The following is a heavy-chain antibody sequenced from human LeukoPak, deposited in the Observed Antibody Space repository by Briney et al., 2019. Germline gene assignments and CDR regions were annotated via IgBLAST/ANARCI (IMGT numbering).Heavy chain of an antibody. V-gene: IGHV3-33*01. D-gene: IGHD3-16*01. CDR2: IVNDGSQT. CDR3: ARAMSTFGGVRNYFDS. J-gene: IGHJ4*02. Sequence: GGSLRLSCAASGFTFSSFGMHWVRQAPGKGLDWVAVIVNDGSQTSYADSVKGRFTISRDNSKNTLYLQMNSLRAEDTAVYYCARAMSTFGGVRNYFDSWGQGALVTVSS. CDR1: GFTFSSFG.